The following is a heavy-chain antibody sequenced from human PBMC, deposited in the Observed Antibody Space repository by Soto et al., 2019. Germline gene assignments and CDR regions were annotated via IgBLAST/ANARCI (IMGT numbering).Heavy chain of an antibody. V-gene: IGHV4-59*08. CDR2: IYYSGST. Sequence: SETLSLTCTVSGGSISSYYWSWIRQPPGKGLERIGYIYYSGSTNYNPSLKSRVTISVDTSKNQFSLKLSSVTAADTAVYYCAIHLVAVYGDSDADAFDICVQGTMVTVSS. J-gene: IGHJ3*02. CDR1: GGSISSYY. CDR3: AIHLVAVYGDSDADAFDI. D-gene: IGHD4-17*01.